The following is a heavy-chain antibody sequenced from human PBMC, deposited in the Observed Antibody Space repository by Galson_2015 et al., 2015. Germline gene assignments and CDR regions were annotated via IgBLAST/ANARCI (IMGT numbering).Heavy chain of an antibody. D-gene: IGHD3-16*01. CDR3: TRDSWGPGGYYYMDV. Sequence: SLRLSCATSGFTFGDYAVSWFRQAPGKGLEWVGFNRSTVYGGTTEYAASVKGRFSILRGDSKSIAYLQMNSLKTEDTAVYYCTRDSWGPGGYYYMDVWGKGTTVTVSS. CDR1: GFTFGDYA. V-gene: IGHV3-49*03. J-gene: IGHJ6*03. CDR2: NRSTVYGGTT.